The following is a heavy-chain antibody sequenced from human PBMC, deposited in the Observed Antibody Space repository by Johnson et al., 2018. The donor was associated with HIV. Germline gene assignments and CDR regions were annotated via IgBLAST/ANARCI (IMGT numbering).Heavy chain of an antibody. CDR3: ARDLRVVVAAPIGAATSHVFDI. Sequence: MLLVESGGGVVRPGGSLRLSCAASRFTFDDYGMSWVRQAPWKGLEWVSGINWNGGNTDYADSVKGRFTISRDNAKNSLYLQMNSLRAEDTALYYCARDLRVVVAAPIGAATSHVFDIWGQGTMVTVSS. CDR2: INWNGGNT. J-gene: IGHJ3*02. CDR1: RFTFDDYG. V-gene: IGHV3-20*04. D-gene: IGHD2-15*01.